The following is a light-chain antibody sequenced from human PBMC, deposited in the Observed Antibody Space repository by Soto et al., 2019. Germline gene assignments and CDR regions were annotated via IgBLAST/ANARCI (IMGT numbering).Light chain of an antibody. CDR2: GAS. J-gene: IGKJ2*01. V-gene: IGKV3-20*01. CDR1: QSVSSSD. CDR3: QKYGGSPLYT. Sequence: EIVLTQSPCTLSFSPGDRATLSCRASQSVSSSDLAWYQQKPGQAPRLLIYGASTRATGIPDRFSGSGSGTDFTLTISRLEPEDFAVYYCQKYGGSPLYTFGQGTKVAIK.